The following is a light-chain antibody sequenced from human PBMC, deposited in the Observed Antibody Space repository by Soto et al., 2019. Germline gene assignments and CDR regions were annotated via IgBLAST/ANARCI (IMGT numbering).Light chain of an antibody. CDR3: TSNTINSTV. V-gene: IGLV2-14*01. J-gene: IGLJ1*01. CDR2: EVT. Sequence: QSALTQPASVSGPPGQSITISCTGTRSDIGAYKTVSWYHHHPGTPPKLIIYEVTNRPSGVSNRFSGSKSGNTASLTISGLQAEDEADYYCTSNTINSTVFGTGTKLTVL. CDR1: RSDIGAYKT.